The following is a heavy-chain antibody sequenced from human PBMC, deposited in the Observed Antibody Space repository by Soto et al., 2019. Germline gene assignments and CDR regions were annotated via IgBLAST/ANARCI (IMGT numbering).Heavy chain of an antibody. J-gene: IGHJ4*02. D-gene: IGHD3-16*01. CDR3: ARRKTFSPYYFDY. CDR2: INHSGNS. Sequence: QVQIQQWGAGLLKPSETLSLTCVVYGGSFSGYYWSWIRQSPGRGLEWIGEINHSGNSNYNPSLKGRITMSVDTPKNQFSLELSSVTAADTALYYCARRKTFSPYYFDYWGQGTLVTVSS. V-gene: IGHV4-34*01. CDR1: GGSFSGYY.